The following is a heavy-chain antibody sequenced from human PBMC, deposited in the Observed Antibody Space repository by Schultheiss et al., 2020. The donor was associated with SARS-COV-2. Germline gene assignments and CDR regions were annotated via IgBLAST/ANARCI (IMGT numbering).Heavy chain of an antibody. J-gene: IGHJ4*02. CDR3: ARGDYGDY. Sequence: SETLSLTCAVYGGSFSGYYWSWIRQPPGKGLEWIGYIYYSGSTNYNPSLKSRVTMSVDTSKNQFSLKLSSVTAADTAVYYCARGDYGDYWGQGTLVTVSS. D-gene: IGHD3-16*01. CDR1: GGSFSGYY. CDR2: IYYSGST. V-gene: IGHV4-59*12.